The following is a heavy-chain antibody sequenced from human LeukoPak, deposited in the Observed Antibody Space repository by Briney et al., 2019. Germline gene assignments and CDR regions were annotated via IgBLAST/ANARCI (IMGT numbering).Heavy chain of an antibody. V-gene: IGHV5-10-1*01. J-gene: IGHJ6*02. CDR2: IDPSDSYT. CDR3: ARLFGGSGWYDYYGMDV. D-gene: IGHD6-19*01. CDR1: GYSFTSYW. Sequence: GESLKISCKGSGYSFTSYWIGWVRQMPGKGLECMGRIDPSDSYTKYSPSFQGHVTISADKSIDTAYLQWSSLKASDTAMYYCARLFGGSGWYDYYGMDVWGQGTTVTVSS.